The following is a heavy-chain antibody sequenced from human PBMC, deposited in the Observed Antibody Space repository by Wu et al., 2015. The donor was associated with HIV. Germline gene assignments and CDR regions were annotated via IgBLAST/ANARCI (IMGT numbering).Heavy chain of an antibody. V-gene: IGHV1-2*02. CDR1: GYTFTGYY. D-gene: IGHD6-19*01. J-gene: IGHJ6*03. Sequence: QVQLVQSGAEVKKPGASVKVSCKASGYTFTGYYMHWVRQAPGQGLEWMGWINPNSGGTNYAQKFQGRVTMTRDTSISTAYMELSRLRSDDTAVYYCARDRIAVAGPYYYYYMDVWGQRDHGHRLL. CDR3: ARDRIAVAGPYYYYYMDV. CDR2: INPNSGGT.